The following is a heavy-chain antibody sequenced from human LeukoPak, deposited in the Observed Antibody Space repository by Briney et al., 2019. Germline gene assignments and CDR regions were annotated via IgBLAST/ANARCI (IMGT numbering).Heavy chain of an antibody. Sequence: SETLSLTCTLSGGSISIYRWSWLRQPAGKGLEWIGYIYYSGSTNYKPSLKSRVTISVDTSKNQFSLKLSSVTAADTAVYYCARVSSSYYYYMDVWGKGTTVTVSS. CDR1: GGSISIYR. CDR2: IYYSGST. CDR3: ARVSSSYYYYMDV. V-gene: IGHV4-59*01. J-gene: IGHJ6*03.